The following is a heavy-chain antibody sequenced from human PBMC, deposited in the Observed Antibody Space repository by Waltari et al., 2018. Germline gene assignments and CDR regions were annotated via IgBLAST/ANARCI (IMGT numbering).Heavy chain of an antibody. D-gene: IGHD6-19*01. CDR2: IYPGDSDT. V-gene: IGHV5-51*01. CDR3: ARQTSGWLYYYGMDV. J-gene: IGHJ6*02. CDR1: GYSFTSYW. Sequence: EVQLVQSGAEVKKPGESLKISCKGSGYSFTSYWIGWVRQMPGKGLEWMGIIYPGDSDTRDSPSFQGQVTISADKSISTAYLQWSSLKASDTAMYYCARQTSGWLYYYGMDVWGQGTTVTVSS.